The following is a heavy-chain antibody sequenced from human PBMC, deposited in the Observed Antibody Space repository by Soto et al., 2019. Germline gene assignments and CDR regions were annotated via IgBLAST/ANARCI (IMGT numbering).Heavy chain of an antibody. J-gene: IGHJ4*02. CDR1: GVSFNSYA. CDR2: FSASDGTT. Sequence: EVKLLESGGGLVQPGGSLRLSCEVSGVSFNSYAMGWVRQAQGKRLEWVSSFSASDGTTYYADSVKGRFTVSRDNSKNTVFLQMNSLRVEDTAVYFCAKERSYYYGSGSFEGVFDSWGQGTLVTVSS. CDR3: AKERSYYYGSGSFEGVFDS. D-gene: IGHD3-10*01. V-gene: IGHV3-23*01.